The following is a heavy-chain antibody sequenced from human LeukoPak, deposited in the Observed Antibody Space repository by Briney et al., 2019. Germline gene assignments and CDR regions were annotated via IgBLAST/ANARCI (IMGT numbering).Heavy chain of an antibody. CDR1: GFTFTTYA. D-gene: IGHD1-14*01. Sequence: PGGSLRLSCAASGFTFTTYAMTWVRQAPGKGLEWVSSISGSGGSTYYADSVKGRFTISRDKSKNRLYLQMNSLRVEDTALYYCAKDRTGGEPYYFDYWGQGTLVTVSS. J-gene: IGHJ4*02. CDR3: AKDRTGGEPYYFDY. CDR2: ISGSGGST. V-gene: IGHV3-23*01.